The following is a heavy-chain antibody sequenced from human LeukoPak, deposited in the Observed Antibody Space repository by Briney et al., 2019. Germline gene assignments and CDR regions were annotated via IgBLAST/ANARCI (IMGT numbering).Heavy chain of an antibody. V-gene: IGHV3-15*01. CDR1: GFTFSNAW. CDR2: IKSKTDGGTT. CDR3: TTVVVRGVMNYYYGMDV. J-gene: IGHJ6*02. D-gene: IGHD3-10*01. Sequence: PGGSLRLSCAASGFTFSNAWMSWVRQAPGKGLEWVGRIKSKTDGGTTDYAAPVKGRFTISRDDSKNTLYLQMNSLKTEDTAVYYCTTVVVRGVMNYYYGMDVWGQGTTVTVSS.